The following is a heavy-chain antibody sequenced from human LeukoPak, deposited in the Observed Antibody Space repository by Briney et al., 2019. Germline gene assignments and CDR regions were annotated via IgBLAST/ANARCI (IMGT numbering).Heavy chain of an antibody. Sequence: PSETLSLACTVSGGSISSSTYYWGWIRQPPGKGLEWVGSIYYSGTTYYSPSLRSRVTISVDTSENQFSLKVSSVTAADTGVYYCAKDSWSGTGYFDYWGQGTLVTVSS. J-gene: IGHJ4*02. CDR1: GGSISSSTYY. D-gene: IGHD3-3*01. V-gene: IGHV4-39*02. CDR3: AKDSWSGTGYFDY. CDR2: IYYSGTT.